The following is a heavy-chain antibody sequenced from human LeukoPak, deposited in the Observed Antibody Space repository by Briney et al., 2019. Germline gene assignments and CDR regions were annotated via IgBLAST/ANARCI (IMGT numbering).Heavy chain of an antibody. V-gene: IGHV4-39*01. D-gene: IGHD3-3*01. J-gene: IGHJ4*02. CDR2: IYYSGST. CDR3: ARRGRRFGANPG. CDR1: GGSISSSSYY. Sequence: SETLSLTCTVSGGSISSSSYYWGWIRQPPGKGLEWIGSIYYSGSTYYNPSLKSRVTISVDTSKDQFSLKLSSVTAADTAVYYCARRGRRFGANPGWGQGTLVTVSS.